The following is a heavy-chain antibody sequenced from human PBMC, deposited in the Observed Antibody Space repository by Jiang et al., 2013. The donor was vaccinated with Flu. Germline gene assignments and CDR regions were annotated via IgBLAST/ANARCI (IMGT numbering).Heavy chain of an antibody. Sequence: GAEVKKPGASVKVSCKASGYTFASYGISWVRQAPGQGLEWMGWISAYNGNTNYGQNLQGRATMSTDTSTSTAYVELRSLRSDDTAVYYCARDHPTGGYDFYFYYGMDVWGQGTTVTVTS. CDR2: ISAYNGNT. CDR3: ARDHPTGGYDFYFYYGMDV. V-gene: IGHV1-18*01. J-gene: IGHJ6*02. D-gene: IGHD6-25*01. CDR1: GYTFASYG.